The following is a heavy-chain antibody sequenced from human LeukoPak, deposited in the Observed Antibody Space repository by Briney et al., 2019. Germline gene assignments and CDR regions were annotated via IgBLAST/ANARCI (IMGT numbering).Heavy chain of an antibody. J-gene: IGHJ4*02. CDR1: GFTFSTYA. CDR2: ISGSGGNT. D-gene: IGHD5-18*01. Sequence: AGGSLRLSCAASGFTFSTYAVSWVRQAPGKGLEWVSAISGSGGNTYYADSVKGRFTISRDNSKNTLYLQMNSLRAEDTAVYYCAKHTAMVTGKNGFDYWGQGTLVTVSS. CDR3: AKHTAMVTGKNGFDY. V-gene: IGHV3-23*01.